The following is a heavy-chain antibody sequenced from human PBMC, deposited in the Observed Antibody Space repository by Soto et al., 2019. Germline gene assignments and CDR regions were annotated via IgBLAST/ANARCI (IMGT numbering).Heavy chain of an antibody. CDR2: ITGSGVNT. CDR1: GLTFSKAD. CDR3: ATHSWDN. Sequence: EVQVSESGGGLVQPGGSLRLSCAASGLTFSKADMSWVRQAPGKGLEWVSAITGSGVNTYYADSVKGRFTVSRDNSKNTLFLQMNSLRVEDTAIYYCATHSWDNWGQGTLVTVSS. J-gene: IGHJ4*02. V-gene: IGHV3-23*01.